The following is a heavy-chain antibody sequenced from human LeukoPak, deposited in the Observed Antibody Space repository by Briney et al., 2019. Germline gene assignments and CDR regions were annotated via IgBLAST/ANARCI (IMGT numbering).Heavy chain of an antibody. Sequence: PGGSLRLSCAASGFTFSSYEMNWVRQAPGKGLEWVSYISSSGSTIYYADSVKGRFTISRDNAKNSLYLQMNSLRAEDTAVYYCARGGGDVVVPAATIPDYWGQGTLVTVSS. CDR2: ISSSGSTI. V-gene: IGHV3-48*03. CDR1: GFTFSSYE. J-gene: IGHJ4*02. CDR3: ARGGGDVVVPAATIPDY. D-gene: IGHD2-2*01.